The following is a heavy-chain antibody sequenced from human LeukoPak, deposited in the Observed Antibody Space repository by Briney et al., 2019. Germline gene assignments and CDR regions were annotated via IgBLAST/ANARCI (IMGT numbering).Heavy chain of an antibody. D-gene: IGHD6-13*01. CDR1: GGSLNDYY. CDR2: INHSGST. V-gene: IGHV4-34*01. Sequence: SETLSLTCAVYGGSLNDYYWSWIRQRPGKGLQWIGEINHSGSTYYNPSLKSRVTRSVDTSKNQFSLRLSSVTAADTAVYYCARDIAAAGPWYFDLWGRGTLVTVSS. J-gene: IGHJ2*01. CDR3: ARDIAAAGPWYFDL.